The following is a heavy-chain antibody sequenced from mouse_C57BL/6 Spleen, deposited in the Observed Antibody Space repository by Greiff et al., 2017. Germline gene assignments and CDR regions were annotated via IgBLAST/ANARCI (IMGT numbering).Heavy chain of an antibody. V-gene: IGHV1-55*01. Sequence: VQLQQPGAELVKPGASVTMSCKASGFTFTSYWITWVKQRPGQGLEWIGEIYPGSGSANYNEKFNSKATLTVDTSSSTASMQLSSLTSEDAAVYYCARTYGNSFADWGQGTLVTVAA. CDR2: IYPGSGSA. D-gene: IGHD2-1*01. CDR3: ARTYGNSFAD. J-gene: IGHJ3*01. CDR1: GFTFTSYW.